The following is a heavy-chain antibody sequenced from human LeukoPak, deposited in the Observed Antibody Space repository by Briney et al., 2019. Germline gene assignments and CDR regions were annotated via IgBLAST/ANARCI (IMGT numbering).Heavy chain of an antibody. V-gene: IGHV5-51*01. D-gene: IGHD3-3*01. CDR3: ARLPYYDFWSGPFYYFDY. CDR2: IYPGDSDT. Sequence: PGECLKISCKGSGYSFTSYWIGWVRQMPGKGLEWMGIIYPGDSDTRYSPSFQGQVTISADKSISTAYLQWSSLKASDTAMYYCARLPYYDFWSGPFYYFDYWGQGTLVTVSS. CDR1: GYSFTSYW. J-gene: IGHJ4*02.